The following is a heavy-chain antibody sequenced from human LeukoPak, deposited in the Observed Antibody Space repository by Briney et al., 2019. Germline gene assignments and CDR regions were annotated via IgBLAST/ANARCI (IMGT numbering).Heavy chain of an antibody. CDR1: GFTVSSNY. V-gene: IGHV3-66*01. CDR2: IYSGGST. CDR3: ARDSTAPHFEIFGVVPDPYYYYYGMDV. D-gene: IGHD3-3*01. J-gene: IGHJ6*02. Sequence: GGSLRLSCAASGFTVSSNYMSWVRQAPGKGLEWVSVIYSGGSTYYADSVKGRFTISRDNSKNTLYLQMNSLRAEDTAVYYCARDSTAPHFEIFGVVPDPYYYYYGMDVWGQGTTVTVSS.